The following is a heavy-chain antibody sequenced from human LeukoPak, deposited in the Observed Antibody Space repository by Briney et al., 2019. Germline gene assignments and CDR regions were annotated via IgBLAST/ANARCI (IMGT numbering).Heavy chain of an antibody. CDR2: IETKASGGTI. J-gene: IGHJ4*02. CDR1: GLTFSDSG. CDR3: TRGQKDFDY. V-gene: IGHV3-49*04. Sequence: GRSLRLSCIASGLTFSDSGMSWVRQAPGKGLEWVSFIETKASGGTIVYAASVKGRFTISRDDSKSIAYLQMNSLETEDTAIYYCTRGQKDFDYWGQGTLVTVSS.